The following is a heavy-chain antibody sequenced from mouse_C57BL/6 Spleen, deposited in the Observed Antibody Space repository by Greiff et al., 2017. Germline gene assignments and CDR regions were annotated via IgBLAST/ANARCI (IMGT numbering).Heavy chain of an antibody. J-gene: IGHJ3*01. CDR2: IDPSDSYT. V-gene: IGHV1-69*01. CDR3: AILYSPFAY. CDR1: GYTFTSYW. D-gene: IGHD2-12*01. Sequence: QVQLQQPGAELVMPGASVKLSCKASGYTFTSYWMHWVKQRPGQGLEWIGEIDPSDSYTNYNQKFKGKSTLTVDKSSSTAYMQLSSLTSEDSAVYYCAILYSPFAYWGQGTLVTVSA.